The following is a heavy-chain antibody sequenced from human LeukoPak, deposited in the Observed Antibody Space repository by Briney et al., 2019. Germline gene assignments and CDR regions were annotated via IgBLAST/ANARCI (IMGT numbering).Heavy chain of an antibody. V-gene: IGHV3-21*01. CDR3: ARDPSSTYYYDSSGYPFDY. CDR2: ISSSSSYI. D-gene: IGHD3-22*01. Sequence: PGGSLRLSCAASGFTFSSYSMNWVCQAPGKGLEWVSSISSSSSYIYYADSVKGRFTISRDNAKNSLYLQMNSLRAEDTAVYYCARDPSSTYYYDSSGYPFDYWGQGTLVTVSS. J-gene: IGHJ4*02. CDR1: GFTFSSYS.